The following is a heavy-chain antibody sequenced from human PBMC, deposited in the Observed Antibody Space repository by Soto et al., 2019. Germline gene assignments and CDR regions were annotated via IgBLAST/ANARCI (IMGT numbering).Heavy chain of an antibody. CDR2: IYYSGST. D-gene: IGHD5-18*01. Sequence: PSETLSLTCTVSGGSISSYYWSWIRQPPGKGLEWIVYIYYSGSTNYNPSLKSRVTISVDTSKNQFSRKLSSVTAADTAVYYCARGGKLWSSYYFDYWGQGTLVTVSS. J-gene: IGHJ4*02. V-gene: IGHV4-59*01. CDR3: ARGGKLWSSYYFDY. CDR1: GGSISSYY.